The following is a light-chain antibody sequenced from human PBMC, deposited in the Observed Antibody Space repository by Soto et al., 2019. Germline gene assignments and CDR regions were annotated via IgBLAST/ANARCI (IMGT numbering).Light chain of an antibody. CDR1: SGHNTYI. V-gene: IGLV4-60*02. CDR3: ETWYSNTHKV. CDR2: LDRSGSY. J-gene: IGLJ3*02. Sequence: QLVLTQSSSASASLGSSVKLTCILSSGHNTYIIAWHQQQPGKAPRFLMTLDRSGSYNRGSGVPGRFSGSSSGADRYLTISSLQFEDVGDYYCETWYSNTHKVFGGGTKLTVL.